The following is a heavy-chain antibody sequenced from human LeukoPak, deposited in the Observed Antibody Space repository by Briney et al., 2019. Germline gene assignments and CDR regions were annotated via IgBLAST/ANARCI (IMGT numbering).Heavy chain of an antibody. D-gene: IGHD5-12*01. Sequence: PGGSLRLSCAASGFTFSRYAMHWVRQAPGKGLEWVALISYDGSNKNNADSVKGRFTISRDNSKNTLYLQMNSLRAEDTAVYYCARGYSGYDQRFDYWGQGTLVTVSS. CDR1: GFTFSRYA. CDR2: ISYDGSNK. J-gene: IGHJ4*02. CDR3: ARGYSGYDQRFDY. V-gene: IGHV3-30*04.